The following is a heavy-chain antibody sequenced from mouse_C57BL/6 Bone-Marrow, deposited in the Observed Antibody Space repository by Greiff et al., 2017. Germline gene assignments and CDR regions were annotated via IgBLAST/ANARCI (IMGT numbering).Heavy chain of an antibody. CDR2: IYPRSGTT. Sequence: QVQLQQPGAELARPGASVKLSCKASGYTFTSYGISWVKQRTGQGLEWIGEIYPRSGTTYYNEKFKGKATLTADKSSSTAYMELRSLTSEDSAVYFCARVGDFISPWYFDVWGTGTTVTVSS. CDR3: ARVGDFISPWYFDV. J-gene: IGHJ1*03. CDR1: GYTFTSYG. D-gene: IGHD1-1*01. V-gene: IGHV1-81*01.